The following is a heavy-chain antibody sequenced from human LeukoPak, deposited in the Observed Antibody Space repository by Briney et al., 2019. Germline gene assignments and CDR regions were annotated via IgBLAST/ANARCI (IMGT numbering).Heavy chain of an antibody. CDR3: ARGVQYGSGSYSDY. CDR2: ISSSSSTI. Sequence: GGSLRLSCAASGFTFSSYSMNWVRQAPGKGLEWVSYISSSSSTIYYADSVKGRFTISRDNAKNSLYLQMNSLRSDDTAVYYCARGVQYGSGSYSDYWGQGTLVTVSS. CDR1: GFTFSSYS. V-gene: IGHV3-48*04. J-gene: IGHJ4*02. D-gene: IGHD3-10*01.